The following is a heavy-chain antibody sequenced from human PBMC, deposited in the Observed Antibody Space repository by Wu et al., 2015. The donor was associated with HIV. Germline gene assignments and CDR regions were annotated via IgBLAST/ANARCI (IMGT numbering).Heavy chain of an antibody. CDR2: VTPRGGK. Sequence: QVQLVQSGAELKKPGASVKVSCRASGHSFSDSYMHWVRQTPGQGLEWMGWVTPRGGKNYAQKFQGRVTMTRDTMELSRLTSDDTAIYFCARVRGEYTYGPSPYGMDVWGQGTTVIVSS. V-gene: IGHV1-2*02. CDR1: GHSFSDSY. J-gene: IGHJ6*02. CDR3: ARVRGEYTYGPSPYGMDV. D-gene: IGHD3-10*01.